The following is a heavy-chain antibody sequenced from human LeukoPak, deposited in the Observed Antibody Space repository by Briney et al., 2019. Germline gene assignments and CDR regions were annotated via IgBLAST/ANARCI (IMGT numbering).Heavy chain of an antibody. CDR3: AKAVEGVAFDI. J-gene: IGHJ3*02. V-gene: IGHV3-21*01. Sequence: GGSLRLSCAASGFTFNSYWMSWVRQAPGKGLEWVSSISSSSSYIYYADSVKGRFTISRDNAKNSLYLQMNSLRAEDTAVYYCAKAVEGVAFDIWGQGTMVTVSS. CDR2: ISSSSSYI. D-gene: IGHD2-2*01. CDR1: GFTFNSYW.